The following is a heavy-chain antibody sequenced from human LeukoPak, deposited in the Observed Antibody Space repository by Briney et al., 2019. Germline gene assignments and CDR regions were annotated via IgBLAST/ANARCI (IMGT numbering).Heavy chain of an antibody. J-gene: IGHJ5*02. CDR3: ARVWSSGSIAAADPHWFDP. Sequence: SETLSLTCTVSGGSISGFYWSWIRQPPGRGLECIGYIYYSGSTNYNPSLESRVTISVATSKHQFSLKLSSVTAADTALYYCARVWSSGSIAAADPHWFDPWGQGTLVTASS. CDR1: GGSISGFY. D-gene: IGHD6-13*01. CDR2: IYYSGST. V-gene: IGHV4-59*01.